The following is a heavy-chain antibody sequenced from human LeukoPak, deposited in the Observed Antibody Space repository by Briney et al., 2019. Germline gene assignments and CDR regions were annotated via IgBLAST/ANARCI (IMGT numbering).Heavy chain of an antibody. CDR2: IWYDGSSK. J-gene: IGHJ4*02. CDR3: ARSQSSSLIDY. D-gene: IGHD6-13*01. V-gene: IGHV3-33*01. CDR1: GFSFSAYG. Sequence: PGRSLRLSCAASGFSFSAYGVHWVRQAPGKGLEWVAVIWYDGSSKDCADSVKGRFTLSRDNSKNTLYLQMNSLTVEDTAVYYCARSQSSSLIDYWGQGTLVTVSS.